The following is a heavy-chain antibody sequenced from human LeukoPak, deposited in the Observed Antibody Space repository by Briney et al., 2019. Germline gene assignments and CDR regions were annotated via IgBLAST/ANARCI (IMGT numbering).Heavy chain of an antibody. CDR2: IYPGDSYT. J-gene: IGHJ6*03. CDR3: ARLSIVGLHYMDV. D-gene: IGHD1-26*01. Sequence: GESLKISCKGSGYSFTSYWIGWVRQMPGKGLEWMGIIYPGDSYTRYSPSFQGQVTISADKSIGTAYLQWSSLKASDTAMYYCARLSIVGLHYMDVWGKGTTVTVSS. CDR1: GYSFTSYW. V-gene: IGHV5-51*01.